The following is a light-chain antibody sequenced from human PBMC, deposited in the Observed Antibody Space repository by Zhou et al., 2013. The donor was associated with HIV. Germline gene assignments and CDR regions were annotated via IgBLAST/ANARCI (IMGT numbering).Light chain of an antibody. V-gene: IGKV1-39*01. Sequence: DIQMTQSPSSLSASVGDRVTITCQASQGVNNYLNWYQQRPGKAPKLLISDASNLETGVPSRFSGSASGTDFTLTISSLQPEDFATYYCQQSYRTPHTFGQGTKLEIK. CDR1: QGVNNY. CDR3: QQSYRTPHT. J-gene: IGKJ2*01. CDR2: DAS.